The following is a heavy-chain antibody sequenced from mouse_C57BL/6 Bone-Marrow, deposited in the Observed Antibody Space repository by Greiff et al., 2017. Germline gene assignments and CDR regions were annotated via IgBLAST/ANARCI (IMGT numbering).Heavy chain of an antibody. CDR2: IRYDGCN. J-gene: IGHJ3*01. CDR1: GYSITSGYY. V-gene: IGHV3-6*01. D-gene: IGHD2-3*01. Sequence: EVKLLESGPGLVKPSQSLSLSCSASGYSITSGYYRNLIRQFPGNKLEWMGFIRYDGCNNYNPSLKNRTSFTCDTSKTQFFLKLNSVTTEDTATYYCARGWLLRSYWGQGTLVTVSA. CDR3: ARGWLLRSY.